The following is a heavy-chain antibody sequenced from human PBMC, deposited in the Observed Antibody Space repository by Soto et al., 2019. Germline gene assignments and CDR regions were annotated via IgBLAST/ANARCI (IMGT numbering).Heavy chain of an antibody. CDR3: ARHEIWGSYRQYHDAFDI. CDR1: GGSISSISYY. CDR2: INYSGST. V-gene: IGHV4-39*01. J-gene: IGHJ3*02. D-gene: IGHD3-16*02. Sequence: SXTLALNFTFSGGSISSISYYWCWIRLPAGKALVWIGSINYSGSTCYNPSLKSRVTISVDTSKNQFYLKLSSVIAADTAVYYCARHEIWGSYRQYHDAFDIWGQGTMVTVSS.